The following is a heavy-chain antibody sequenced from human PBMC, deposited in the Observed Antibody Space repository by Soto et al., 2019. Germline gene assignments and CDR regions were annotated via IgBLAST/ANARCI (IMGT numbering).Heavy chain of an antibody. CDR2: ISGSGGST. D-gene: IGHD3-9*01. Sequence: GGSLRLSCAASGFTFSSYAMSWVRQAPGKGLEWASAISGSGGSTYYADSVKGRFTISRDNSKNTLYLQMNSLRAEDTAVYYCSRDDSDWFFNWGRGTLVTVSS. J-gene: IGHJ4*02. CDR3: SRDDSDWFFN. V-gene: IGHV3-23*01. CDR1: GFTFSSYA.